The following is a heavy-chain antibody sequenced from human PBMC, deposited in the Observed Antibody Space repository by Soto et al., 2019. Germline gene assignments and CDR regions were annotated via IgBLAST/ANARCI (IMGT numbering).Heavy chain of an antibody. CDR1: GYSCTSYW. CDR3: ARILGYDANWFDP. Sequence: GESLKISCKVSGYSCTSYWIGWVRQMPGKGLEWMGIICPGDSDTRYSPSFQGQVTISADKSISTAYLQWSSLKASDTAMYYCARILGYDANWFDPWGQGTLVTVSS. V-gene: IGHV5-51*01. D-gene: IGHD5-12*01. CDR2: ICPGDSDT. J-gene: IGHJ5*02.